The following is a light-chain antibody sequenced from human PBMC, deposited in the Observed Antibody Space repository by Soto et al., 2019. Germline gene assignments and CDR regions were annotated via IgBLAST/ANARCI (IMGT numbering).Light chain of an antibody. CDR3: SSYTSSSSYV. Sequence: QSALTQPASVSGSPGQWITISCTGGTNDIGSYDYVSWYQQHPGKAPKLIISEVSNRPSGVSNRFSGSKSGNTASLTISGLQAEDEADYYCSSYTSSSSYVFGTGTKVTVL. CDR1: TNDIGSYDY. V-gene: IGLV2-14*01. J-gene: IGLJ1*01. CDR2: EVS.